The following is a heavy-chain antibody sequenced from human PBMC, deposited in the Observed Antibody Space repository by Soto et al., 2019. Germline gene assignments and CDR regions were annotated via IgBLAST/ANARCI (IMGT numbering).Heavy chain of an antibody. CDR2: INYRASS. Sequence: QVQLQQWGAGLLKPSETLSLTCAVYGGSFTGYYWTWIRQTPGKGLEWIGEINYRASSYYNPSLESRISMAVDTSKNQFSLKLRSVTAADTAVYFCVRGQPHRITIFEVVIRSYDYGMDVWGQGTTVTVSS. CDR3: VRGQPHRITIFEVVIRSYDYGMDV. CDR1: GGSFTGYY. V-gene: IGHV4-34*01. D-gene: IGHD3-3*02. J-gene: IGHJ6*02.